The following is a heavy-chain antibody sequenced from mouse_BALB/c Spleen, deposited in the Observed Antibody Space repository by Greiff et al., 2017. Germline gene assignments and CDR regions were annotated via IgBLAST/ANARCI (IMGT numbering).Heavy chain of an antibody. Sequence: EVKLQESGPSLVKPSQTLSLTCSVTGDSITSGYWNWIRKFPGNKLEYMGYISYSGSTYYNPSLKSRISITRDTSKNQYYLQLNSVTTEDTATYYCARSLHYYGSPYAMDYWGQGTSVTVSS. CDR1: GDSITSGY. J-gene: IGHJ4*01. CDR3: ARSLHYYGSPYAMDY. CDR2: ISYSGST. V-gene: IGHV3-8*02. D-gene: IGHD1-1*01.